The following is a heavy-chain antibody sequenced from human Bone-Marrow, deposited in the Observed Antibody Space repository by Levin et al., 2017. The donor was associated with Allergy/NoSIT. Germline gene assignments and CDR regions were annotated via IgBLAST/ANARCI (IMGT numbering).Heavy chain of an antibody. CDR1: GGSISSAGYH. J-gene: IGHJ4*02. CDR3: AGLDGYSSDY. Sequence: SQILSLTCTVSGGSISSAGYHWTWIRQYPGKGLEWIGYISYRGSTYFNPSLKSRLTMSIDTPEQHFSLNLTSVSAADTAIYYCAGLDGYSSDYWGQGALVTVSS. V-gene: IGHV4-31*03. D-gene: IGHD4-17*01. CDR2: ISYRGST.